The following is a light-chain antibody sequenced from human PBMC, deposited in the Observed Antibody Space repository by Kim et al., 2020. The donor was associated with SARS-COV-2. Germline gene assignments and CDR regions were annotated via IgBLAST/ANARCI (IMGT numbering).Light chain of an antibody. Sequence: SPGERATLSCRASQSVNRNFLVWYQQKPGQAPSLLIYGASTRATGIPDRFSGSGSGTDFTLTLSRLGPEDFAVYYCQLDGGSSWTFGQGTKVDIK. CDR1: QSVNRNF. J-gene: IGKJ1*01. CDR3: QLDGGSSWT. CDR2: GAS. V-gene: IGKV3-20*01.